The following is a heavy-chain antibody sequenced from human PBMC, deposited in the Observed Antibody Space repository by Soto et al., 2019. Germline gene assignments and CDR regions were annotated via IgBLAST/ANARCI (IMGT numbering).Heavy chain of an antibody. CDR2: ISSSSTI. Sequence: PGGSLRLSCAASGFTFSDYYMNWVRQAPGKGLEWVSSISSSSTIYYADSVKGRFTISRDNAKNSLYLQMNSLRAEDTAVYYCARDSLLVAAAGTLYYYYYGMDVWGQGTTVTVSS. CDR3: ARDSLLVAAAGTLYYYYYGMDV. CDR1: GFTFSDYY. V-gene: IGHV3-11*04. D-gene: IGHD6-13*01. J-gene: IGHJ6*02.